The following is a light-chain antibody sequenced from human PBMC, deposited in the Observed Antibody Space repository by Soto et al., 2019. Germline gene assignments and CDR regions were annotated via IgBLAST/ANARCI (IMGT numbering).Light chain of an antibody. CDR3: QQYNNWPPWT. J-gene: IGKJ1*01. CDR1: QSVSSN. CDR2: GAS. V-gene: IGKV3-15*01. Sequence: EIAMTQSPATLSVSPGERATLSSRASQSVSSNLAWYQQKPGQAPRLLIYGASNRATGIPARFSGSGSGTEFTLTISSLQSEDFAVYYCQQYNNWPPWTFGQGTKVEI.